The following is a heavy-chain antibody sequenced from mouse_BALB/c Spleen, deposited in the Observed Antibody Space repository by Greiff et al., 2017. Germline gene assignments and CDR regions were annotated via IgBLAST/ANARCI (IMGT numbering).Heavy chain of an antibody. J-gene: IGHJ4*01. CDR1: GFTFSSFG. Sequence: VESGGGLVQPGGSRKLSCAASGFTFSSFGMHWVRQAPEKGLEWVAYISSGSSTIYYADTVKGRFTISRDNPKNTLFLQMTSLRSEDTAMYYCARTWIARTGSYAMDYWGQGTSVTVSS. CDR3: ARTWIARTGSYAMDY. CDR2: ISSGSSTI. V-gene: IGHV5-17*02. D-gene: IGHD4-1*01.